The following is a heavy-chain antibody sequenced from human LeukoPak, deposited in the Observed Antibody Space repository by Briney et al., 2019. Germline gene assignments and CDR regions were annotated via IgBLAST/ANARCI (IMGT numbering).Heavy chain of an antibody. CDR2: INTNTGNP. CDR1: GYTFTSYA. V-gene: IGHV7-4-1*02. Sequence: GASVKVSCKASGYTFTSYAMNWVRQAPGQGLEWMGWINTNTGNPTYAQGFTGRFVFSLDTSVSTAYLQISSLKAEDTAVYYCARPHYDFWSGYYTNDAFDIWGQGTMVTVSS. J-gene: IGHJ3*02. D-gene: IGHD3-3*01. CDR3: ARPHYDFWSGYYTNDAFDI.